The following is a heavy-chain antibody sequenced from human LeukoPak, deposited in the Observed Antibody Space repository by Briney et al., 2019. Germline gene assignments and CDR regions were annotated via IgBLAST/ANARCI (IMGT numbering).Heavy chain of an antibody. CDR2: ISGSGGST. V-gene: IGHV3-23*01. CDR1: GFTFNNYA. J-gene: IGHJ4*02. D-gene: IGHD3-3*01. Sequence: GGSLRLSCVASGFTFNNYAMHWVRQAPGKGLEWVSAISGSGGSTYYADSVKGRFTISRDNSKNTLYLQMNSLRAEDTAVYYCAKFGNYDFWSGYYSPKYYFDYWGQGTLVTVSS. CDR3: AKFGNYDFWSGYYSPKYYFDY.